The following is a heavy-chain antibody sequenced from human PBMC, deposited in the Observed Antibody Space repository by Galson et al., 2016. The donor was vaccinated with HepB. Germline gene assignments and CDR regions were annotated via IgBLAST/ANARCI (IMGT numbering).Heavy chain of an antibody. D-gene: IGHD6-25*01. CDR3: ASEVGSSGRTGYFDY. CDR1: DNYV. V-gene: IGHV3-30-3*01. J-gene: IGHJ4*02. CDR2: ISNDGSSQ. Sequence: SLRLSCAASDNYVMHWVCQASGKGLEWVAAISNDGSSQYYAASVKGRFTISRDNSKNFIYLQMNRVRPEDTAVYYCASEVGSSGRTGYFDYWGQGILVTVSS.